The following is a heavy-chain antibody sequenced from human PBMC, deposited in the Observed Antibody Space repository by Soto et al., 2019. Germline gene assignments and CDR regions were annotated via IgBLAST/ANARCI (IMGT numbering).Heavy chain of an antibody. J-gene: IGHJ6*02. CDR3: ARIDFTGAYCYSWPFNYGVDV. V-gene: IGHV3-33*08. CDR2: IWYDGSNK. Sequence: HPGGFLRLSCTTSGFTFNTYGMHWVRQAPGKGLEWVAIIWYDGSNKYYADSVKGRFTISRDNSKNTLYLQMNSLRAEDTALYYCARIDFTGAYCYSWPFNYGVDVWGQGTTVTVSS. D-gene: IGHD2-21*02. CDR1: GFTFNTYG.